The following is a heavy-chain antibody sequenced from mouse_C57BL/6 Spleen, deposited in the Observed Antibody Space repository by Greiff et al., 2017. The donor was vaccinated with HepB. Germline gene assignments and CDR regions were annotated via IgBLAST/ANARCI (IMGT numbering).Heavy chain of an antibody. J-gene: IGHJ2*01. CDR2: IDPSDSYT. V-gene: IGHV1-69*01. Sequence: VQLQQPGAELVMPGASVKLSCKASGYTFTSYWMHWVKQRPGQGLEWIGEIDPSDSYTNYNQKFKGKSTLTVDKSSSTAYMQLSSLTSEDSAVYSCSRGGGYGSDYWGQVTTLTVAS. CDR3: SRGGGYGSDY. CDR1: GYTFTSYW. D-gene: IGHD1-2*01.